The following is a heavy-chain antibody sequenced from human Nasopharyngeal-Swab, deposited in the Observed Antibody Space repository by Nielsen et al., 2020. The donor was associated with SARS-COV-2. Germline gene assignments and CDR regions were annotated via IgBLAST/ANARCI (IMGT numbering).Heavy chain of an antibody. D-gene: IGHD6-19*01. CDR3: ARATAVAGTDY. V-gene: IGHV4-30-2*01. J-gene: IGHJ4*02. Sequence: WIRQPPGKGLEWIGYIYHSGSTYYNPSLKSRLTISVDSSKNKFPLKLNSVTDADTTVYYCARATAVAGTDYWGQGTLVTVSS. CDR2: IYHSGST.